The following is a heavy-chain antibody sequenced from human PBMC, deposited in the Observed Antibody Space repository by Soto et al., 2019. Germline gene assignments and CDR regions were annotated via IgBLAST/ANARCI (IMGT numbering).Heavy chain of an antibody. Sequence: SETLSLTCTVSGGSISSSSYYWGWIRQPPGKGLEWIGSIYYSGSTYYNPSLKSRVTLFVDTSKNQFSLKLSSVTAADTAVYYCVRHAQWIIRAYWGQGSLVT. J-gene: IGHJ4*02. CDR2: IYYSGST. CDR1: GGSISSSSYY. V-gene: IGHV4-39*01. D-gene: IGHD5-12*01. CDR3: VRHAQWIIRAY.